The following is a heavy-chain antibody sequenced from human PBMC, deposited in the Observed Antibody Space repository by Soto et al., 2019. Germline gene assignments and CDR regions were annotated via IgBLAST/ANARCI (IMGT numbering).Heavy chain of an antibody. CDR3: ARGTVRIRGPGTSWFDP. D-gene: IGHD6-13*01. V-gene: IGHV3-48*03. CDR1: GFAFNTYE. CDR2: ISSSGGHT. J-gene: IGHJ5*02. Sequence: EVQLVDSGGGLAQPGGALRLSCAASGFAFNTYEMNWLRQAPGKGLEWVSYISSSGGHTYYADSVKGRFTISRDNTKNSPFLQMNSRGAEDTAVYYCARGTVRIRGPGTSWFDPWGQGTLVTVSS.